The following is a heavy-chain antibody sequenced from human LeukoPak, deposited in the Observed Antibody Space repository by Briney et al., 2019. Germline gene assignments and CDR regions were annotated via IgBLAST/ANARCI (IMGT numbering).Heavy chain of an antibody. CDR3: AKGSYDSSGYLYYFDY. D-gene: IGHD3-22*01. V-gene: IGHV3-23*01. J-gene: IGHJ4*02. Sequence: GGSLRLSCAASGFTFSSYAMSWVRQAPGKGLEWVSAISGSGGSTYYADSVKGRFTISRDNSKNTLYLQMNSLRAEGTAVYYCAKGSYDSSGYLYYFDYWGQGTLVTVSS. CDR1: GFTFSSYA. CDR2: ISGSGGST.